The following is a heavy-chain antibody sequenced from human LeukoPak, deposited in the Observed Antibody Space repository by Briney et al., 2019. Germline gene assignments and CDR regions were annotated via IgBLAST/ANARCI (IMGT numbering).Heavy chain of an antibody. Sequence: PSETLSLTCTVSGGSINSGGYYWSWIRQHPGKGLEWIGYIYYGGSTYYNPSLKSRVTISVDTSKNQFSLKLSSVTAADTAVYYCARYSNRFLEWLLDYWGQGTLVTVSS. CDR3: ARYSNRFLEWLLDY. J-gene: IGHJ4*02. V-gene: IGHV4-31*03. CDR2: IYYGGST. CDR1: GGSINSGGYY. D-gene: IGHD3-3*01.